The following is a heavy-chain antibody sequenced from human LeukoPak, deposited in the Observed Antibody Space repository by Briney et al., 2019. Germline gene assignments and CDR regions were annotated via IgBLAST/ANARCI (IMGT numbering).Heavy chain of an antibody. CDR3: ARAGVDGFHAFDI. D-gene: IGHD2-21*01. V-gene: IGHV4-61*02. CDR1: GGSISSGDYY. J-gene: IGHJ3*02. CDR2: ILTSGST. Sequence: SETLSLTCTVSGGSISSGDYYWSWIRQPAGKGLEWIGRILTSGSTNYNPSLKSRVTISVDTSKNQFSLKLTSVTAADTAVYYCARAGVDGFHAFDIWGQGTMVTVSS.